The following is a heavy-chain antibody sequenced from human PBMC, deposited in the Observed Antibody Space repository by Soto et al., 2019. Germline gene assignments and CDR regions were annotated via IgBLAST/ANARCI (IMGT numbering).Heavy chain of an antibody. CDR2: ISSRVNYI. CDR3: ASAGTYDFWSGPSI. V-gene: IGHV3-21*01. CDR1: GFNFSSYT. J-gene: IGHJ4*02. Sequence: EVQLVESGGGLVKPGGSLRLSCAASGFNFSSYTMNWVRQAPGKGLEWVSSISSRVNYIYYADSVKGRFTIARENAKNSLYLQMNSLRAEDTAVYYCASAGTYDFWSGPSIWGQGTLVTVSS. D-gene: IGHD3-3*01.